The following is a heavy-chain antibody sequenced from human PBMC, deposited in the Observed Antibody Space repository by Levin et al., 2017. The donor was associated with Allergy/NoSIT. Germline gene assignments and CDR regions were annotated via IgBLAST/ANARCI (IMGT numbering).Heavy chain of an antibody. V-gene: IGHV4-39*01. Sequence: SETLSLTCTVSGGSISSSSYYWGWIRQPPGKGLEWIGSIYYSGSTYYNPSLKSRVTISVDTSKNQFSLKLSSVTAADTAVYYCAMSEEHIVVVTLGYWGQGTLVTVSS. J-gene: IGHJ4*02. CDR2: IYYSGST. CDR3: AMSEEHIVVVTLGY. D-gene: IGHD2-21*02. CDR1: GGSISSSSYY.